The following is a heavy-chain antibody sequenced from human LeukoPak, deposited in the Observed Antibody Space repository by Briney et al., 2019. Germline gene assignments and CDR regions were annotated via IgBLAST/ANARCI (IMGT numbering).Heavy chain of an antibody. CDR3: ARLDCSGGSCYAGSFYFDY. Sequence: SETLSLTCTVSGGSISSYYWSWVRQPAGKGLEWIGRIYSSGNTNYNPSLKSRVTMSVDTSRNQFSLKLSSVTAADTAVYYCARLDCSGGSCYAGSFYFDYWGQGTLVTVSS. CDR1: GGSISSYY. V-gene: IGHV4-4*07. D-gene: IGHD2-15*01. CDR2: IYSSGNT. J-gene: IGHJ4*02.